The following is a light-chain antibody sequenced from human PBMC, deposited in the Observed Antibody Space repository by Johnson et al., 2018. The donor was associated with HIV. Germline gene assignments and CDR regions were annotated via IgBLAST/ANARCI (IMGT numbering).Light chain of an antibody. V-gene: IGLV1-51*01. CDR2: DNN. CDR3: GTWASSLRSGF. Sequence: QSVLTQPPSVSAAPGQKVTISCSGSSSNIGNNYVSWYQQLPGTAPKLLIYDNNKRPSGIPDRFSGSKSGTSATLGITALQTGDEADYYCGTWASSLRSGFFGTGTKVTVL. J-gene: IGLJ1*01. CDR1: SSNIGNNY.